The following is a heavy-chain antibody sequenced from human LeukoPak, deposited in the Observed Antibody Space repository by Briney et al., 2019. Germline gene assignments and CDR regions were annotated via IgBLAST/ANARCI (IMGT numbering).Heavy chain of an antibody. CDR3: ARGGRDGYNIDY. J-gene: IGHJ4*02. V-gene: IGHV4-34*01. CDR1: GGSFSGYY. D-gene: IGHD5-24*01. CDR2: INHSGST. Sequence: SETLSLTCAVYGGSFSGYYWSWIRQPPGKGLEWIGEINHSGSTNYNPSLKSRVTISVDTSKNQFSLKLSSVTAADTAVYYCARGGRDGYNIDYWGQGTPVTVSS.